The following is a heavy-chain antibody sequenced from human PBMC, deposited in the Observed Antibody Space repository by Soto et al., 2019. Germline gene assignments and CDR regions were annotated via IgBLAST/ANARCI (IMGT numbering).Heavy chain of an antibody. V-gene: IGHV4-34*01. CDR2: INHSGST. J-gene: IGHJ5*02. D-gene: IGHD1-26*01. CDR1: GGSFSGYY. Sequence: SETLSLTCAVYGGSFSGYYWSWIRQPPGKGLEWIGEINHSGSTNYNPSLKSRVTISVDTSKNQVSLKLTSVTAADTAVYYCARDMHAGVTHYFDPWGQGTLVTVSS. CDR3: ARDMHAGVTHYFDP.